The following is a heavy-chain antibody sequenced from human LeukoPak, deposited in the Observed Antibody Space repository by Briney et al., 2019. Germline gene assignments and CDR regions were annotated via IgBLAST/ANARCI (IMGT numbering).Heavy chain of an antibody. CDR3: SRGHNWNDWFDA. V-gene: IGHV4-4*07. J-gene: IGHJ5*02. CDR2: IHGSGIS. Sequence: PSETLSLTCSVSGGSMSSYYWTWIRQPAGKGLEWIGRIHGSGISNYNPSLKSRGTMSLDTSKNECSLKVASVTAADTAVYYCSRGHNWNDWFDAWGQGTLVTVSS. D-gene: IGHD1-20*01. CDR1: GGSMSSYY.